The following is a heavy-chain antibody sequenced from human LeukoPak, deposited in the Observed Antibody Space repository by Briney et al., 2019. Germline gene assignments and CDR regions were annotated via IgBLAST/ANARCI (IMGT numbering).Heavy chain of an antibody. Sequence: GGSLRLSCAASGFTFSSYRMNWVRQAPGKGLDWVSSISSSSGYIYYADSVKGRFTISRDNAKNSLYLQMNSLSAEDTAVYYCATDYGGKIWGQGTLVIVSS. CDR1: GFTFSSYR. CDR3: ATDYGGKI. D-gene: IGHD4-23*01. V-gene: IGHV3-21*01. J-gene: IGHJ4*02. CDR2: ISSSSGYI.